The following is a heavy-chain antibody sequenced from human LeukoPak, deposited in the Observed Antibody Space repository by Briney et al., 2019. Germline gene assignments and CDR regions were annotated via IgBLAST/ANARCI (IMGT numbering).Heavy chain of an antibody. CDR2: IWYDGSNK. J-gene: IGHJ6*04. V-gene: IGHV3-33*08. D-gene: IGHD3-10*01. Sequence: GGSLRLSCAASGFTFSSYSMNWVRQAPGKGLEWVAVIWYDGSNKYYADSVKGRFTISRDNSKNTLYLQMNSLRAEDTAVYYCARDPTAYGKTYYYYGMDVWGKGTTVTVSS. CDR1: GFTFSSYS. CDR3: ARDPTAYGKTYYYYGMDV.